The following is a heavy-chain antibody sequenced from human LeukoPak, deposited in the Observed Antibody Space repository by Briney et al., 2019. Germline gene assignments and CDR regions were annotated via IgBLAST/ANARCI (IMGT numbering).Heavy chain of an antibody. V-gene: IGHV1-8*01. CDR2: MNPKSGNT. CDR3: ARKRRLTWGLD. D-gene: IGHD3-16*01. CDR1: GYTFTSYD. J-gene: IGHJ4*02. Sequence: ASVKVSCKASGYTFTSYDINSGPEAPGQGREWRGWMNPKSGNTVYAQKFQGRVTMTRITSISTACMELSSLRSEDTAVYYCARKRRLTWGLDWGQGTLVTVSS.